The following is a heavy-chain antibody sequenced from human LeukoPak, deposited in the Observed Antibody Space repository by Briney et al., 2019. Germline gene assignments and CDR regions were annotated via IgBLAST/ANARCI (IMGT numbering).Heavy chain of an antibody. D-gene: IGHD3-22*01. CDR3: AKAPGGYYDSSGSSSYFDY. CDR2: ISGSGGST. V-gene: IGHV3-23*01. Sequence: GGSLRLSCAASGFTFSSYAMSWVRQAPGKGLEWVSAISGSGGSTYYADSVKGRFTISRDNSKNTLCLQMNSLRAEDTAVYYCAKAPGGYYDSSGSSSYFDYWGQGTLVTVSS. J-gene: IGHJ4*02. CDR1: GFTFSSYA.